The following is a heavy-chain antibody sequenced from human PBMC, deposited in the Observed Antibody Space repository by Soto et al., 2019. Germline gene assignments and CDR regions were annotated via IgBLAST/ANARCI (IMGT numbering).Heavy chain of an antibody. CDR3: ARVGQLLYDYYYGMDV. CDR2: IYYSGST. D-gene: IGHD2-2*02. J-gene: IGHJ6*02. Sequence: SETLSLTCTVSGGSISSGDYYWSWIRQPPGKGLEWIGYIYYSGSTYYNPSLKSRVTISVDTSKNQFSLKLSSVTAADTAVYYCARVGQLLYDYYYGMDVWGQGTTVTVSS. CDR1: GGSISSGDYY. V-gene: IGHV4-30-4*01.